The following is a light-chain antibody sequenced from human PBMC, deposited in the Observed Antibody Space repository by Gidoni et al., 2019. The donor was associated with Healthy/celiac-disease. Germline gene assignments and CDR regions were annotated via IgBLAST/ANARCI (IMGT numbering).Light chain of an antibody. CDR2: QDS. CDR3: QAWDSSTAV. V-gene: IGLV3-1*01. J-gene: IGLJ1*01. Sequence: SYALTQPPAVSVSPEQTASITCSGDKLGDKYACWYQQKPGQSPVLVIYQDSKRLSGIPERFSGSNSGNTATLTISGTQAMDEADYYCQAWDSSTAVFGTGTKVTVL. CDR1: KLGDKY.